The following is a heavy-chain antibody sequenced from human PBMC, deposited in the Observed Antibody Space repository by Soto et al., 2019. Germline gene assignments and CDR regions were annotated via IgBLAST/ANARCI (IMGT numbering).Heavy chain of an antibody. V-gene: IGHV3-23*01. CDR2: ISGSGGNT. J-gene: IGHJ4*02. Sequence: EVQLLESGGSLVHPGGSLRLSCAASGFSFSYFAMSWVRQAPGKGLEWVAAISGSGGNTYYADSVKGRFTISRDNSKNTQFLQMNRLRDEATAVYYCAKDREGSAWSTLDHWGQGTLVTVSS. CDR3: AKDREGSAWSTLDH. D-gene: IGHD3-3*01. CDR1: GFSFSYFA.